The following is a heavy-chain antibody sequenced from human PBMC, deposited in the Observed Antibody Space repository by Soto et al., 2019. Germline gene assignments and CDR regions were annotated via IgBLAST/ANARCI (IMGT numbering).Heavy chain of an antibody. CDR2: ISTTSDTI. V-gene: IGHV3-48*01. D-gene: IGHD4-17*01. CDR1: EFTFSSYG. J-gene: IGHJ3*01. Sequence: EVQLVESGGGLVQPGGSLRLSCAASEFTFSSYGMNWVRQAPGKGLEWVSYISTTSDTIYYSDSVKGRFTISRDNAKNSLYLQMNSLRAEDTAVYYCARLVGPHIRYCDYGGAFDVWGQGTMVTVSS. CDR3: ARLVGPHIRYCDYGGAFDV.